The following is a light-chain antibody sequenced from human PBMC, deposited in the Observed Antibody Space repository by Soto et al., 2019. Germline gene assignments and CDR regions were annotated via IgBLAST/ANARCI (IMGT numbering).Light chain of an antibody. V-gene: IGKV3-11*01. CDR2: DAS. CDR1: QSIRTY. Sequence: ETVLTQSPATLSLSPGERATLSCRASQSIRTYLIWYQQKPGQAPRLLIYDASNRATGVPARFSGSGSGTDFTLTISSLEPEDSAVYYCQQRGNWPLTFGGGNKVEI. CDR3: QQRGNWPLT. J-gene: IGKJ4*01.